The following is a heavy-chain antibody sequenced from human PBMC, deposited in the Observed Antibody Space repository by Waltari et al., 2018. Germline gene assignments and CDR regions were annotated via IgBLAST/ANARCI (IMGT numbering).Heavy chain of an antibody. CDR1: GGSISSSNW. Sequence: QVQLQESGPGLVKPSGTLSLTCAVSGGSISSSNWWSWVRQPPGKGLGWIGEIYHSGSTNYTPSLNSRVTISVDKSKNQFSLKLSSVTAADTAVYYCARYCSGGSCYSIDAFDIWGQGTMVTVSS. CDR3: ARYCSGGSCYSIDAFDI. CDR2: IYHSGST. J-gene: IGHJ3*02. V-gene: IGHV4-4*02. D-gene: IGHD2-15*01.